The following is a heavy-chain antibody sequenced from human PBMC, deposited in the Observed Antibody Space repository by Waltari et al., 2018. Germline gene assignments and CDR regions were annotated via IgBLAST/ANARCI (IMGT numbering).Heavy chain of an antibody. Sequence: QVQLQESGPGLVKPSETLSLTCVVPGYSIISDYWGGGIRQPPGKGLEWIGSIHYGGTTYFNPSLKSRVTMSVDTSKNQFALKLTSVTAADTAVYYCARGYTTTWYGVGFWGQGTLVTVSS. J-gene: IGHJ4*02. D-gene: IGHD6-13*01. CDR2: IHYGGTT. V-gene: IGHV4-38-2*01. CDR3: ARGYTTTWYGVGF. CDR1: GYSIISDYW.